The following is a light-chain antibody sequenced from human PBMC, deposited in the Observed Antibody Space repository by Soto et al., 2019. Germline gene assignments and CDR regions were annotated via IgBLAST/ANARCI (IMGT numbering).Light chain of an antibody. CDR2: KAS. CDR3: QHYSSYSEA. CDR1: QSISFW. Sequence: DIQGTQSPSSLSASVGDRVTVTCRTNQSISFWLNWYQQKPGKAPKLLIYKASTLKSGVPSRVSGSGSGTEFTLTISILQPDVFATYYCQHYSSYSEAFGQGTKVDI. J-gene: IGKJ1*01. V-gene: IGKV1-5*03.